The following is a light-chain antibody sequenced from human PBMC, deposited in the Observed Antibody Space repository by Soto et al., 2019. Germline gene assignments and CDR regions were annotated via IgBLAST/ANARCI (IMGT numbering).Light chain of an antibody. CDR1: QGIRNA. Sequence: DIQITQSPSSLSASVGDRVTITCRASQGIRNALGWYQVKPGKAPKLLIYAASTLESGVPSRFSGTVSGTEFSLTITSLQPEDFATYYCQQLFDSPITFGQGTRLEIK. CDR3: QQLFDSPIT. CDR2: AAS. V-gene: IGKV1-17*01. J-gene: IGKJ5*01.